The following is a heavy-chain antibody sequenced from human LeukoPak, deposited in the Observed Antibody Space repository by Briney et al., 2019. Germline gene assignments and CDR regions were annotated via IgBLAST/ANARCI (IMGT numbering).Heavy chain of an antibody. V-gene: IGHV3-23*01. D-gene: IGHD6-6*01. CDR3: AKDSSSTSRYHGMDV. Sequence: GGSLRLTCAASGFTFNNYGMRWVRQAPGKGLEWVSLITASGETTYNVELVKGRFTVSRDNSKDTVYLQMKSLRAEDTALYYCAKDSSSTSRYHGMDVWGQGTTVTVSS. J-gene: IGHJ6*02. CDR1: GFTFNNYG. CDR2: ITASGETT.